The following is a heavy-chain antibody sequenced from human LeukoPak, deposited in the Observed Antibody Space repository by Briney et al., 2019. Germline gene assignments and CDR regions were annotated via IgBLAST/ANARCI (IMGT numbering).Heavy chain of an antibody. Sequence: SETLSLTCAVSGGSIRSLTWWSWVRQPPGKGLEWIGYIYYSGSTNYNPSLKSRVTISVDTSKNQFSLKLSSVTAADTAVYYCARSPRSGSDFDYWGQGTLVTVSS. CDR1: GGSIRSLTW. CDR3: ARSPRSGSDFDY. CDR2: IYYSGST. V-gene: IGHV4-4*02. J-gene: IGHJ4*02. D-gene: IGHD5-12*01.